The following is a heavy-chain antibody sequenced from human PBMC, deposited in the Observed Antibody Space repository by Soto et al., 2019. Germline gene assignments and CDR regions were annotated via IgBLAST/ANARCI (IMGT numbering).Heavy chain of an antibody. Sequence: EVQLLESGGGLVQPGGSLRLSCAASGITFSSYAMSWVRQAPGKGLEWVSSITNTADRTYYADSVKGRFTISRDNSRQTVYLQMNSLRAEDTAVYYCAKADIVATIGGAFDYWGQGALLTVSS. J-gene: IGHJ4*02. CDR2: ITNTADRT. CDR3: AKADIVATIGGAFDY. V-gene: IGHV3-23*01. D-gene: IGHD5-12*01. CDR1: GITFSSYA.